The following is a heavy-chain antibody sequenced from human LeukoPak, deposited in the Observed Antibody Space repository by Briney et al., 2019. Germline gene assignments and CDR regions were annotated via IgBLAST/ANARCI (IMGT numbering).Heavy chain of an antibody. D-gene: IGHD5-24*01. V-gene: IGHV1-69*05. CDR2: IIPIFGTA. Sequence: ASVKVSCKASGGTFSIYAIGWVRQAPGQGLEWMGRIIPIFGTANYAQKFQGRVTITTDESTSTAYMELSSLRSEDTAVYYCASSLRGYNYFDYWGQGTLVTVSS. CDR1: GGTFSIYA. CDR3: ASSLRGYNYFDY. J-gene: IGHJ4*02.